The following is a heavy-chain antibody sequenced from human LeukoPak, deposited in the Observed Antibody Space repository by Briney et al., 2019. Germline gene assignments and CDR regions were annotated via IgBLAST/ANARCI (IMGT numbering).Heavy chain of an antibody. V-gene: IGHV1-2*02. Sequence: GASVKVPCKASGYTFTGYYMHWVRQAPGQGLEWMGWINPNSGGTNYAQKFQGSVTMTRDTSISTVYMELSRLRSDDTAVYYCARASGSYWWFDSWGQGTLVTVSS. CDR2: INPNSGGT. CDR3: ARASGSYWWFDS. CDR1: GYTFTGYY. D-gene: IGHD1-26*01. J-gene: IGHJ5*01.